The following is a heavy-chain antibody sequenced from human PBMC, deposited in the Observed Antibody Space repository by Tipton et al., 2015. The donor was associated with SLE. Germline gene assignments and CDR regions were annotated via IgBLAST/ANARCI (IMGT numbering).Heavy chain of an antibody. J-gene: IGHJ4*02. CDR2: IVPI. V-gene: IGHV1-69*01. D-gene: IGHD3-16*02. Sequence: QVQLVQSGAEVKKPGSSVKVSCKASGGTFSIYTFSWVRQAPGQGLEWMGGIVPIEKIRGRVTMTADEPTSTAYLHLSGLTSDDTAVYYCGVVGRGDDYWGQGTLVTVSS. CDR1: GGTFSIYT. CDR3: GVVGRGDDY.